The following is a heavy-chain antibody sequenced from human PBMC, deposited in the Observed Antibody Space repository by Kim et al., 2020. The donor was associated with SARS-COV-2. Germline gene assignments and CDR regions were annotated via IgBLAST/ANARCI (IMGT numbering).Heavy chain of an antibody. Sequence: GGSLRLSCAASGFTFSSYAMHWVRQAPGKGLEWVAVISYDGSNKYYADSVKGRFTISRDNSKNTLYLQMNSLRAEDTAVYYCASLSPGEPIDYWGQGTLVTVSS. J-gene: IGHJ4*02. CDR1: GFTFSSYA. CDR3: ASLSPGEPIDY. V-gene: IGHV3-30*04. CDR2: ISYDGSNK.